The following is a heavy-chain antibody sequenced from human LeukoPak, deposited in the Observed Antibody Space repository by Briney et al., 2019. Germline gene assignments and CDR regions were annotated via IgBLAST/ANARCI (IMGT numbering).Heavy chain of an antibody. V-gene: IGHV4-39*07. CDR1: GGSISSYY. J-gene: IGHJ4*02. CDR3: ARDTLREVVVGTGGTDY. Sequence: SETLSLTCTVSGGSISSYYWSWIRQPPGKGLEWIGSIYYSGSTYYNPSLKSRVTISVDTSKNQFSLKLSSVTAADTAVYYCARDTLREVVVGTGGTDYWGQGTLVTVSS. CDR2: IYYSGST. D-gene: IGHD3-22*01.